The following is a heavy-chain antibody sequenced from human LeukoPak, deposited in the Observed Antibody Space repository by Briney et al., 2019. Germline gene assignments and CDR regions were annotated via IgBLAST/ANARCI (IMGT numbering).Heavy chain of an antibody. CDR1: GGSISSYY. Sequence: SETLSLTCTVSGGSISSYYWSWIRQPPGKGLEWVGYIYYSGSTKYNPSLESRVTISVDTSKNQFALKLSSGTAADTAVYYGARVERGDYVGYWGQGTLVTVSS. CDR2: IYYSGST. J-gene: IGHJ4*02. D-gene: IGHD1-26*01. CDR3: ARVERGDYVGY. V-gene: IGHV4-59*01.